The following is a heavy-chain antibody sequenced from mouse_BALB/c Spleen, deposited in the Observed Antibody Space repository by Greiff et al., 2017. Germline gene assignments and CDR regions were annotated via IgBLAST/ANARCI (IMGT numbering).Heavy chain of an antibody. V-gene: IGHV14-3*02. CDR1: GFNIKDTY. Sequence: VQLQQSGAELVRSGASVKLSCTASGFNIKDTYMHWVKQRPEQGLEWIGRIDPANGNTKYDPKFQGKATITADTSSNTAYLQLSSLTSEDTAVYYCATNWAFDYWGQGTTLTVSS. CDR2: IDPANGNT. CDR3: ATNWAFDY. D-gene: IGHD4-1*01. J-gene: IGHJ2*01.